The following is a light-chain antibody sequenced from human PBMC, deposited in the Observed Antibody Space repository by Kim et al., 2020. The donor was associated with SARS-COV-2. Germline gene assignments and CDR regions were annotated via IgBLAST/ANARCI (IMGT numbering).Light chain of an antibody. CDR1: NSNIGNNY. Sequence: GHEVTISYSVSNSNIGNNYVSWYQQLPGTAPKHLIYDNNKRPSGIPDRFSGSKSGTSATLGITGLQTGDEADYYCGTWDSSLSAGVFGGGTQLTVL. V-gene: IGLV1-51*01. CDR3: GTWDSSLSAGV. J-gene: IGLJ3*02. CDR2: DNN.